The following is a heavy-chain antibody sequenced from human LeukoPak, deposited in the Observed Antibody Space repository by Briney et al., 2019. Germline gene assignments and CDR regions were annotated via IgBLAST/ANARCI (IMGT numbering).Heavy chain of an antibody. CDR3: TKAVAASWYYFDY. D-gene: IGHD2-15*01. J-gene: IGHJ4*02. CDR2: IYSGGST. CDR1: GFTVSTTY. Sequence: GGSLRLSCAASGFTVSTTYMSWVRQAPGKGLEWVSIIYSGGSTYYADSVKGRFTISRDNSKNTLYLQMNTLRTEDTAVYYCTKAVAASWYYFDYWGQGTLVTVSS. V-gene: IGHV3-53*01.